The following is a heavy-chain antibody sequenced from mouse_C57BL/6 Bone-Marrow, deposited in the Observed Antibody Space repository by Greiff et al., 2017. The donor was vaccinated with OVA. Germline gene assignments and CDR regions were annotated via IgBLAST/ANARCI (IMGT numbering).Heavy chain of an antibody. V-gene: IGHV1-82*01. CDR1: GYAFSSSW. Sequence: VQLVESGPELVKPGASVKISCKASGYAFSSSWMNWVKQRPGKGLEWIGRIYPGDGDTNYNGKFKGKATLTADKSSSTAYMQLSSLTSEDSAVYFCARADHWDWYFDVWGTGTTVTVSS. D-gene: IGHD4-1*01. CDR2: IYPGDGDT. J-gene: IGHJ1*03. CDR3: ARADHWDWYFDV.